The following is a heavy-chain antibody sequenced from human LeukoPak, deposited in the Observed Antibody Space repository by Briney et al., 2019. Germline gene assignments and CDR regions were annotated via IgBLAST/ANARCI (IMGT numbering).Heavy chain of an antibody. CDR1: GYTXTGYF. J-gene: IGHJ4*02. V-gene: IGHV1-2*02. Sequence: GASVKVSCKAAGYTXTGYFMHWVRQAPGQGLEWMGWINPNTGDTRYAQKFQGRVTMTRDTSISTAYLELSRLRSDDTALYYCARKSMAAVGTFDYWGQGTLVTVSS. CDR3: ARKSMAAVGTFDY. D-gene: IGHD6-13*01. CDR2: INPNTGDT.